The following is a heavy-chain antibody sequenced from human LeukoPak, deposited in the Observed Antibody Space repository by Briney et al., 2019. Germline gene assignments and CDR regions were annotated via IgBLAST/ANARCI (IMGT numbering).Heavy chain of an antibody. V-gene: IGHV4-39*01. Sequence: PSETLSLTCTVSGVSISSSTYYWGWIRQPPGMGLEWIGSIFSSGSTYYNPSLKSRVIMSVDTSKNQLSLKLNSVTAADTAVYYCARPCASGNLDAFDIWGQGTMVTVSS. J-gene: IGHJ3*02. CDR3: ARPCASGNLDAFDI. CDR1: GVSISSSTYY. D-gene: IGHD3-10*01. CDR2: IFSSGST.